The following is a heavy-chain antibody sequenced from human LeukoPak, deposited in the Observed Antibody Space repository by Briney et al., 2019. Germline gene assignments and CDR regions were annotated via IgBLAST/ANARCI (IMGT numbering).Heavy chain of an antibody. CDR3: ARVSVAGTPDRDYFDY. J-gene: IGHJ4*02. CDR1: GYTFTSYH. V-gene: IGHV1-2*02. D-gene: IGHD6-19*01. CDR2: INPSSGDT. Sequence: ASVRVSCKASGYTFTSYHMHWVRQAPGQGLEWMGRINPSSGDTNYAQRSQGRVTMTRDTSISTAYLELSTLTSDDTAVYFCARVSVAGTPDRDYFDYWGQGTLVTVSS.